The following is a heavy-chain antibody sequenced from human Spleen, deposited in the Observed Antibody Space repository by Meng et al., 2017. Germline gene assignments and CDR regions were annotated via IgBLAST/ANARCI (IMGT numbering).Heavy chain of an antibody. CDR1: GYTYSHYQ. D-gene: IGHD6-19*01. CDR3: LRHSSDWSLDS. V-gene: IGHV1-18*04. Sequence: QVHLVQSGDEVKKPGASVKFSCKASGYTYSHYQMDWVRQAPGQGLEWMGWIHPSGNANYAQKFQGRDTMTTDTSTTTTYMKLRSLRSDDSALYYCLRHSSDWSLDSWGQGTLVTVSS. CDR2: IHPSGNA. J-gene: IGHJ4*02.